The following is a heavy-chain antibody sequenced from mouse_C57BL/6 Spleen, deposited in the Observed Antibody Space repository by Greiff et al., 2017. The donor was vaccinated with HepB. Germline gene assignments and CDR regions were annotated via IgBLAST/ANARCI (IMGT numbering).Heavy chain of an antibody. CDR2: IWSGGST. CDR3: ARNYGSSYGWFAY. V-gene: IGHV2-2*01. Sequence: QVQLKQSGPGLVQPSQSLSITCTVSGFSLTSYGVHWVRQSPGKGLEWLGVIWSGGSTDYNAAFISRLSISKDNSKSQVFFKRNSLQADDTAIYYCARNYGSSYGWFAYWGQGTLVTVSA. D-gene: IGHD1-1*01. CDR1: GFSLTSYG. J-gene: IGHJ3*01.